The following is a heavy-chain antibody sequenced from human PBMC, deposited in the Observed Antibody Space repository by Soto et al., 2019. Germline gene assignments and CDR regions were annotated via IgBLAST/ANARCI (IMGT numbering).Heavy chain of an antibody. J-gene: IGHJ6*02. CDR2: IHYSGST. CDR3: AREGAVAMVRGVPLWYYGMDA. Sequence: SETLSLTCTVSGGSISSYYWSWIRQPPGKGLEWIGYIHYSGSTNYNPSLKSRVTISVDTSKNQFSLKLSSVTAADTAVYYCAREGAVAMVRGVPLWYYGMDAWRQGTTVTVSS. V-gene: IGHV4-59*01. CDR1: GGSISSYY. D-gene: IGHD3-10*01.